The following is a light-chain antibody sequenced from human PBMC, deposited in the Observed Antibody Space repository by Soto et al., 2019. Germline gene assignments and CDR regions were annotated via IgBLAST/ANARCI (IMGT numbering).Light chain of an antibody. Sequence: QSALTQPASVSGSPGQSITISCTGTSSDVGSYNLVSWYQQHPGKAPKLMIYEGSKRPSGVSNRFSGSKSGNTASLTISGLQAEDEADYYCCSYAGSSTVVVGGGTTLTVL. V-gene: IGLV2-23*01. CDR1: SSDVGSYNL. CDR3: CSYAGSSTVV. CDR2: EGS. J-gene: IGLJ2*01.